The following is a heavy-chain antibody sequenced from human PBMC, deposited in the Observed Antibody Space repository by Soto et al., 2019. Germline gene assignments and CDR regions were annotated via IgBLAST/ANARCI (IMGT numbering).Heavy chain of an antibody. Sequence: EVQLVESGGGLVQPGGSLRLSCAASGFTFSSYDMHWVRQVTGKDLEWVSAIGAAGDTYYPDSVKGRFTISRENAKNSLYLQMNSLRAEDTAVYYCASGGWGSSWYEGGSRIDYWGQGTLVTVSS. CDR3: ASGGWGSSWYEGGSRIDY. J-gene: IGHJ4*02. V-gene: IGHV3-13*01. CDR1: GFTFSSYD. D-gene: IGHD6-13*01. CDR2: IGAAGDT.